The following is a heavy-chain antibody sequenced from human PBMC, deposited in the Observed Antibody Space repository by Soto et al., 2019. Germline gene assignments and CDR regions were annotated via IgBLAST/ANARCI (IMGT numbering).Heavy chain of an antibody. CDR2: ISSSSTI. Sequence: GESLKISCAASGFTFSSYSMNWVRQAPGKGLEWVSYISSSSTIYYVDSVKGRFTISRDNAKNSLYLQMNSLRAEDTAVYYCARDHAYCSGGSCYSVAPGFDYWGQGTLVTVSS. CDR3: ARDHAYCSGGSCYSVAPGFDY. D-gene: IGHD2-15*01. J-gene: IGHJ4*02. CDR1: GFTFSSYS. V-gene: IGHV3-48*01.